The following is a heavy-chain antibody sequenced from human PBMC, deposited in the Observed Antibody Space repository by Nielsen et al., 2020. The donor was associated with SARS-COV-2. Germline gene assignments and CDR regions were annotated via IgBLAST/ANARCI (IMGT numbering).Heavy chain of an antibody. Sequence: GESLKISCAASGFTFSSYGMHWVRQAPGKGLEWVAVIWYDGSNKYYADSVKGRFTISRDNSKNTLYLQMNSLRAEDTAVYYCAKANWNYLVDYWGQGTLVTVSS. CDR3: AKANWNYLVDY. V-gene: IGHV3-33*06. J-gene: IGHJ4*02. CDR1: GFTFSSYG. CDR2: IWYDGSNK. D-gene: IGHD1-7*01.